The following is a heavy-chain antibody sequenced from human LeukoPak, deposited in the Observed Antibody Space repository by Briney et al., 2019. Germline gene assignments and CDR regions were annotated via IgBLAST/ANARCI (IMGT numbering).Heavy chain of an antibody. V-gene: IGHV3-66*01. J-gene: IGHJ3*02. CDR2: SYIDGST. CDR1: GFTVSSDY. D-gene: IGHD3-22*01. Sequence: GGSLRLSCAASGFTVSSDYMSWVRQAPGKGLEWVSVSYIDGSTYYADSVKGRFTISRDNSKNTLYLQMNSLRAEDTAVYYCARDRVYYYDSSGYYPDAFDIWGQGTMVTVSS. CDR3: ARDRVYYYDSSGYYPDAFDI.